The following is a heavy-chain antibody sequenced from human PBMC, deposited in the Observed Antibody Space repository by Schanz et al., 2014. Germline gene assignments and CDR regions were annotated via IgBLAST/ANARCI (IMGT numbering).Heavy chain of an antibody. V-gene: IGHV1-2*06. D-gene: IGHD1-26*01. CDR1: GYIFTDYY. Sequence: QVLLVQSGAEVKKPGASVRVSCKASGYIFTDYYMHWVRQAPGQGLEWMGRINPSSGGTTYAQKFQGRVTMTRDTSSSTAYMELSSLRSDDTAVYYCARAGATLSQWGQGTLVTVSS. CDR2: INPSSGGT. CDR3: ARAGATLSQ. J-gene: IGHJ4*02.